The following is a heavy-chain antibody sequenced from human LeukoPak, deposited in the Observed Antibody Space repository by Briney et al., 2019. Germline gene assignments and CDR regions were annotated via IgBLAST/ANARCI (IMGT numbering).Heavy chain of an antibody. Sequence: PGGSLRLSCAASGFTFSSYGMNWVRQAPGKGLEWGSYISSSGSIVYYADSVKGRFTISRDNAKNSLYLQMNSLRDEDTALYYCARTYYDSSGYYSAFDIWGQGTTVTVSS. J-gene: IGHJ3*02. CDR3: ARTYYDSSGYYSAFDI. V-gene: IGHV3-48*02. CDR1: GFTFSSYG. D-gene: IGHD3-22*01. CDR2: ISSSGSIV.